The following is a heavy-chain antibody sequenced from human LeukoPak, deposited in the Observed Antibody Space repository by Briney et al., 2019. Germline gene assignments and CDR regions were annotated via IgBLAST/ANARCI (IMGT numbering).Heavy chain of an antibody. CDR2: INPNSGGT. D-gene: IGHD5-24*01. Sequence: GASVKVSCKASGYTFSGYYIHWVRQAPGQGLEWMGWINPNSGGTDYAQKFQGRVTMTRDTSISTAYMELSRLRSDDTAVYYCARGRDGYNPIDYWGQGTLVTVSS. V-gene: IGHV1-2*02. CDR1: GYTFSGYY. CDR3: ARGRDGYNPIDY. J-gene: IGHJ4*02.